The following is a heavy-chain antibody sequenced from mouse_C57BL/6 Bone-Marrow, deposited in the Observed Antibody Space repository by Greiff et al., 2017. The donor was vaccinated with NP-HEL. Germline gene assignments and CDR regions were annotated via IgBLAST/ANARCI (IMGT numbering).Heavy chain of an antibody. Sequence: VQVVESGPGLVQPSQSLSITCTVSGFSLTSYGVHWVRQSPGKGLEWLGVIWRGGSTDYNAAFMSRLSITKDNSKSQVFFKMNSLQADDTAIYYCAKKEGTGYAMDYWGQGTSVTVSS. CDR3: AKKEGTGYAMDY. J-gene: IGHJ4*01. CDR2: IWRGGST. V-gene: IGHV2-5*01. D-gene: IGHD4-1*01. CDR1: GFSLTSYG.